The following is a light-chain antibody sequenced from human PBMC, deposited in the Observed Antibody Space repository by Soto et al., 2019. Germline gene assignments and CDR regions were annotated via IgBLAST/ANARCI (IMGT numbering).Light chain of an antibody. CDR3: QHYNSYSEA. CDR1: QTISSW. CDR2: KAS. Sequence: DIQMTQSPSTLSGSVGDRVTITCRASQTISSWLAWYQQKPGKAPKLLIYKASTLKSGVPSRFSGSGSGTEFTLTISNLQPDDFATYYCQHYNSYSEAFGQGTKLDIK. J-gene: IGKJ1*01. V-gene: IGKV1-5*03.